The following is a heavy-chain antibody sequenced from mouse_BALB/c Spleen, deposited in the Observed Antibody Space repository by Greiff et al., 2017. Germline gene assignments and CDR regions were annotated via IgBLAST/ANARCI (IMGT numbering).Heavy chain of an antibody. D-gene: IGHD2-3*01. CDR1: GFPITSGYY. Sequence: VQLQQSGPGLVKPSQSLFLACSITGFPITSGYYWIWIRQSPGKPLEWMGYITHSGETFYNPSLQSPISITRETSKNQFFLQLNSVTTEDTAMYYCAGAPDGYSAYWGQGTLVTVSA. CDR2: ITHSGET. J-gene: IGHJ3*01. V-gene: IGHV12-3*02. CDR3: AGAPDGYSAY.